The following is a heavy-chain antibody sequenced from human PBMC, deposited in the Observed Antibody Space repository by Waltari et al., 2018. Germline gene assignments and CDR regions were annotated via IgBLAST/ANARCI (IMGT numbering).Heavy chain of an antibody. CDR1: GYTFTSYA. CDR3: ARGFGGGAVAGKLDY. J-gene: IGHJ4*02. D-gene: IGHD6-19*01. V-gene: IGHV1-69*13. Sequence: QVQLVQSGAEVKKPGASVKVSCKASGYTFTSYAMHWVRQAPGQRLEWMGRIIPIFGTANYAQKFQGRVTITADKSTSTAYMELSSLRSEDTAVYYCARGFGGGAVAGKLDYWGQGTLVTVSS. CDR2: IIPIFGTA.